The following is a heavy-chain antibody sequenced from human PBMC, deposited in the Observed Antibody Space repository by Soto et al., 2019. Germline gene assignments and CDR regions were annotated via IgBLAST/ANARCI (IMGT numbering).Heavy chain of an antibody. CDR1: GSTFSSYW. CDR2: INSDGSST. J-gene: IGHJ4*02. Sequence: GGSLRLSCAASGSTFSSYWMHSVCQAPGKGLVWVSRINSDGSSTSYVDSVKGRFTISRDNAKNTLYVQMNSLRAEDTAVHHCARDRYYDDSSGYSTRADWGQGTLATVSS. V-gene: IGHV3-74*01. CDR3: ARDRYYDDSSGYSTRAD. D-gene: IGHD3-22*01.